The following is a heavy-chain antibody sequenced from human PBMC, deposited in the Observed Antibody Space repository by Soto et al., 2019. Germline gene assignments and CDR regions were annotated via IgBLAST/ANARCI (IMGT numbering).Heavy chain of an antibody. CDR3: ARGVSFRWVS. D-gene: IGHD2-8*01. CDR2: VHRSGTT. J-gene: IGHJ5*02. CDR1: SGSISTDYW. V-gene: IGHV4-4*02. Sequence: QVQLQESGPGLVKASGTLSLTCAVSSGSISTDYWWSWVRQPPGKGLEWIGEVHRSGTTNYIQSLKSRVTMSVDKSDNHVSLELTSVAAADTAVYYCARGVSFRWVSWGQGTLVTVSS.